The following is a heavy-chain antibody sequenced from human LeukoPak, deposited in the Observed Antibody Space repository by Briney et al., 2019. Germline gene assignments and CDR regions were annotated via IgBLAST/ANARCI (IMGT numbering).Heavy chain of an antibody. V-gene: IGHV3-23*01. Sequence: GGSLRLSCAASGFTFGSYAMSWVRQAPGKGLEWVSVISGSGGSTDYADSVKGRFTISRENSKNTLYLQMNSLRAEDTAVYYCARDFELSHWGQGTLVTVSS. J-gene: IGHJ4*02. CDR1: GFTFGSYA. D-gene: IGHD3-16*02. CDR3: ARDFELSH. CDR2: ISGSGGST.